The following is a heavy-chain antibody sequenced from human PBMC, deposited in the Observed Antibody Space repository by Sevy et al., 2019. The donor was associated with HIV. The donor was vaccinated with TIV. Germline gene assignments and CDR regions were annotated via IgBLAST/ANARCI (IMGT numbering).Heavy chain of an antibody. CDR3: AKTKIIVGATEGFDY. V-gene: IGHV4-34*01. J-gene: IGHJ4*02. CDR2: INHSGST. D-gene: IGHD1-26*01. Sequence: SETLSLTCAVYGGSFSGYYRSWIRQPPGKGLEWIGEINHSGSTNYNPSLKSRVTISVDTSKNQFSLKLSSVTAADTAVYYCAKTKIIVGATEGFDYWGQGTLVTVSS. CDR1: GGSFSGYY.